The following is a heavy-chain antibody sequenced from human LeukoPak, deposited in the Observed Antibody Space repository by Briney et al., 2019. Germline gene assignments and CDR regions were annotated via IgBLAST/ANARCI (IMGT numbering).Heavy chain of an antibody. V-gene: IGHV4-39*07. J-gene: IGHJ4*02. D-gene: IGHD3-22*01. CDR3: ARVAYDSSGYYYRLDY. CDR1: GGSISSSSYY. Sequence: PSETLSLTCTVSGGSISSSSYYWGWIRQPPGKGLEWIGSIYYSGSTNYNPSLKSRVTISVDTSKNQFSLKLSSVTAADTAVYYCARVAYDSSGYYYRLDYWGQGTLVTVSS. CDR2: IYYSGST.